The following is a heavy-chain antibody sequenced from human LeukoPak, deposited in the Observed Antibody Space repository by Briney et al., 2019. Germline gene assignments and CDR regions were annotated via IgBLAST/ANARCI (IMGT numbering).Heavy chain of an antibody. J-gene: IGHJ4*02. CDR2: ITPIFGTA. CDR1: GGTFSSYA. V-gene: IGHV1-69*13. Sequence: GASVKVSCKASGGTFSSYAISWVRQAPGQGLEWMGGITPIFGTANYAQKFKGRDTITADESTSTAYMELSSLRSEDTAVYYCARDYYGSGSYYCYYWGQGTLVTVCS. CDR3: ARDYYGSGSYYCYY. D-gene: IGHD3-10*01.